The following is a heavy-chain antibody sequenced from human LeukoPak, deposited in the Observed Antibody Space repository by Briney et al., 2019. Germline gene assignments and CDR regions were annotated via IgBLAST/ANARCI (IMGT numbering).Heavy chain of an antibody. V-gene: IGHV4-59*01. CDR2: IYYRGST. CDR1: GGSISSYY. CDR3: ASLGYCSGGSCSSNWLDP. D-gene: IGHD2-15*01. J-gene: IGHJ5*02. Sequence: PSETLSLTCTVSGGSISSYYWSWIRQPPGKGLEWIGYIYYRGSTNYKPSLKSRVTISVDTPKNQFSLRLSSVTAADTAVYYCASLGYCSGGSCSSNWLDPWGQGTLVTVSS.